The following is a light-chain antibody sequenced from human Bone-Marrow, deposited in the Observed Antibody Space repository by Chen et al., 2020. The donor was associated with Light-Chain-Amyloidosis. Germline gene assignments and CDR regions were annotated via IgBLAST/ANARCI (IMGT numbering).Light chain of an antibody. V-gene: IGLV1-44*01. Sequence: QSVLPQPPSASGTPGQRVTISCSGSSSNIGINTVNWYQQVPGTAPKLLIYINDRRPSGVPDRFSGSRSGTSASLTIRGLQSEDEADYYCAAWDDSLKGWVFGGGTKLTVL. CDR1: SSNIGINT. CDR2: IND. J-gene: IGLJ3*02. CDR3: AAWDDSLKGWV.